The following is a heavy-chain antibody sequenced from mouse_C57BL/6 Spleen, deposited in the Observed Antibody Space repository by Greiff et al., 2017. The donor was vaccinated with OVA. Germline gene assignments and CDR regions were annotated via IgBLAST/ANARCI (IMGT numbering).Heavy chain of an antibody. CDR2: IDPSDSYT. CDR1: GYTFTSYW. CDR3: ARSKVADWYFDV. V-gene: IGHV1-59*01. Sequence: QVQLQQPGAELVRPGTSVKLSCKASGYTFTSYWMPWVKQRPGQGLEWIGVIDPSDSYTNYNQKFKGKATLTVDTSSSTAYMQLSSLTSEDSAVYYCARSKVADWYFDVWGTGTTVTVSS. J-gene: IGHJ1*03. D-gene: IGHD1-1*01.